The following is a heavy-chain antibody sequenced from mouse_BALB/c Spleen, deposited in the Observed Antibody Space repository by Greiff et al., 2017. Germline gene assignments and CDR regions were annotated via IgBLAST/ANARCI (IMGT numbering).Heavy chain of an antibody. CDR2: IDPYNGGT. V-gene: IGHV1S135*01. J-gene: IGHJ2*01. D-gene: IGHD1-1*01. CDR1: GYAFTSYN. CDR3: ARAIYYYGSSYFDY. Sequence: VQLQQSGPELVKPGASVKVSCKASGYAFTSYNMYWVKQSHGKSLEWIGYIDPYNGGTSYNQKFKGKATLTVDKSSSTAYMHLNSLTSEDSAVYYCARAIYYYGSSYFDYWGQGTTLTVSS.